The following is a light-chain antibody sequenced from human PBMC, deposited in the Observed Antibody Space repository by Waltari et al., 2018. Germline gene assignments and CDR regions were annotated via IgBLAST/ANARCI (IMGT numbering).Light chain of an antibody. J-gene: IGKJ1*01. Sequence: DIQMTKSPSSLSGSVGDRVTISCRASQSIASYLHWYQQKPGKAPDLLIYAASSLQSGVPSRFSGSGSGTDFTLIISSLQPDDFATYYCQQSYSTPPTFGQGTRVEI. CDR1: QSIASY. V-gene: IGKV1-39*01. CDR2: AAS. CDR3: QQSYSTPPT.